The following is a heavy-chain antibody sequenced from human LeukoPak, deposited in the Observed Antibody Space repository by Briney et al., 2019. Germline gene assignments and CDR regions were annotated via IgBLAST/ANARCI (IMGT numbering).Heavy chain of an antibody. CDR1: GFTFSRYG. D-gene: IGHD1-7*01. CDR3: AKSFLELEAYDYYMDV. CDR2: IWYDESNS. V-gene: IGHV3-33*06. J-gene: IGHJ6*03. Sequence: PGGSLRLSCAASGFTFSRYGMHWVRQAPGKGLEWVAVIWYDESNSYYADSVKGRFTTSRDNSKKTLYLQMNSLRAEDTAVYYCAKSFLELEAYDYYMDVWGKGTTVTVSS.